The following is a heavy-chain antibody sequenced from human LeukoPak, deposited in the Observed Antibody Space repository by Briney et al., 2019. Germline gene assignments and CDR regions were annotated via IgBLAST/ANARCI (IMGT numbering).Heavy chain of an antibody. CDR2: ISGSGGST. CDR1: GFTFSSYA. Sequence: GGSLRLSCAASGFTFSSYAMSWVRQAPGKGLEWVSAISGSGGSTYYADSVKGRFTISRDNSKNTLYLQMNSLRAEDTAVYYCATRNYDILIGGIDYWGQGTLVTVSS. V-gene: IGHV3-23*01. D-gene: IGHD3-9*01. J-gene: IGHJ4*02. CDR3: ATRNYDILIGGIDY.